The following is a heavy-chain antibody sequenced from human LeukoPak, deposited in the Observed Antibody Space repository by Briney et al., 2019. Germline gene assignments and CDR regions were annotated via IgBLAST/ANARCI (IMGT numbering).Heavy chain of an antibody. D-gene: IGHD3-10*02. Sequence: GGSLRLSCAASGFTFSSYEMNWVRQPPGKGLEWVSYISSSGSTIYYADSVKGRLTISRDNAKNSLYLQMNSLRAEDTAVYYCAELGITMIGGVWGKGTTVTISS. CDR1: GFTFSSYE. CDR2: ISSSGSTI. V-gene: IGHV3-48*03. J-gene: IGHJ6*04. CDR3: AELGITMIGGV.